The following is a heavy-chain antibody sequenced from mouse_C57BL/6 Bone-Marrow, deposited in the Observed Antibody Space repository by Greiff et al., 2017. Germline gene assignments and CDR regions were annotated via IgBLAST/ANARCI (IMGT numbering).Heavy chain of an antibody. D-gene: IGHD2-5*01. CDR2: ISSGGSYT. V-gene: IGHV5-6*01. Sequence: EVQLVESGGDLVKPGGSLKLSCAASGFTFSSYGMSWVRQTPDKRLEWVATISSGGSYTYYPDSVKGRFTISRDNAKNTLYLQMSSLKSEDTAMYYCARRDYSNYGGSMDYWGQGTSVTVSS. CDR1: GFTFSSYG. CDR3: ARRDYSNYGGSMDY. J-gene: IGHJ4*01.